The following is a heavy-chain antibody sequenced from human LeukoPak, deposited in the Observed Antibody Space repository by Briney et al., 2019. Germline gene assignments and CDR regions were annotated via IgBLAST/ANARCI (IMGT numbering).Heavy chain of an antibody. V-gene: IGHV3-33*01. CDR1: GFTSSSYG. Sequence: PGGSLRLSCAASGFTSSSYGMHWVRQAPGKGLEWVAVIWYDGSNKYYADSVKGRFTISRDNSKNTLYLQMNSLRAEDTAVYYCASNLGARNAFDIWGQGTMVTVSS. CDR2: IWYDGSNK. CDR3: ASNLGARNAFDI. J-gene: IGHJ3*02. D-gene: IGHD1-1*01.